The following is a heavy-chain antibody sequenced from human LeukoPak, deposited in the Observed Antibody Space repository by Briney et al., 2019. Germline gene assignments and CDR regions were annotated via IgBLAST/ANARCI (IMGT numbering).Heavy chain of an antibody. CDR2: IWYDGSNK. CDR1: GFTFSSYG. Sequence: GGSLRLSCAASGFTFSSYGMHWGRQAPGKGLEWVAVIWYDGSNKYYADSVKGRFTISRDNSKNTLYLQMNSLRAEDTAVYYCARDPHPPTYYYDSSGYYPDYWGQGTLVTVSS. D-gene: IGHD3-22*01. CDR3: ARDPHPPTYYYDSSGYYPDY. V-gene: IGHV3-33*01. J-gene: IGHJ4*02.